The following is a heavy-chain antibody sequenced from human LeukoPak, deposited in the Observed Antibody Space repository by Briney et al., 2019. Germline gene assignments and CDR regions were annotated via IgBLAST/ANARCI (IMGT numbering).Heavy chain of an antibody. D-gene: IGHD6-13*01. V-gene: IGHV3-11*04. CDR3: AREAEQQLVRSWFDP. CDR1: GFTFSDYY. CDR2: ISSSGSTI. Sequence: GGSLRLSCAASGFTFSDYYMSWIRQAPGKGLEWVSYISSSGSTIYYADSVKGRFTISRDNAKNSLYLQMNSLRAEDTAVYYCAREAEQQLVRSWFDPRGQGTLVTVSS. J-gene: IGHJ5*02.